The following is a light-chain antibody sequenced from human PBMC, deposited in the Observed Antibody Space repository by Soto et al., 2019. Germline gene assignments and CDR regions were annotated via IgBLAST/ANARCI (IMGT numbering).Light chain of an antibody. CDR2: ENN. Sequence: QLVLTQPPSVSAAPGQKVTISCSGSSSNIGNNYVSWYQQLPGTAPKLLIYENNKRPSGIPDRFSGSKSGTSATLGITGLQTRDEADYYCGTWDSSLSAGEVFGGGTKLTVL. V-gene: IGLV1-51*02. J-gene: IGLJ3*02. CDR3: GTWDSSLSAGEV. CDR1: SSNIGNNY.